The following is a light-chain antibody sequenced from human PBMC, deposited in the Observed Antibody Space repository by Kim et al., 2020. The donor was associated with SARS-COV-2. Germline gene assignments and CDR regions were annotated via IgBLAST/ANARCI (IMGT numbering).Light chain of an antibody. CDR2: QDT. CDR3: QAWDSSTATVL. J-gene: IGLJ2*01. Sequence: PGQTASITCSGDKLGDKYGSWYQQKPGQSPVLVIYQDTKRPSGITERFSGSNSGNTATLTISGAQAMDEADYYCQAWDSSTATVLFGGGTKLTVL. CDR1: KLGDKY. V-gene: IGLV3-1*01.